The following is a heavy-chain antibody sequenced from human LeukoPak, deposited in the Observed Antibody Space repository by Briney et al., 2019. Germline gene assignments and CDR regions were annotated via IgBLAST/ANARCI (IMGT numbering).Heavy chain of an antibody. CDR1: GYTFTSYD. V-gene: IGHV1-8*03. D-gene: IGHD1-26*01. CDR3: ARSDGSYLNYYYYYMDV. CDR2: MNPNSGNT. J-gene: IGHJ6*03. Sequence: ASVKVSCKASGYTFTSYDINWVRQATGQGLEWMGWMNPNSGNTGYAQKFQGRVTITRNTSISTAYMELSSLRSEDTVVYYCARSDGSYLNYYYYYMDVWGKGTTVTVSS.